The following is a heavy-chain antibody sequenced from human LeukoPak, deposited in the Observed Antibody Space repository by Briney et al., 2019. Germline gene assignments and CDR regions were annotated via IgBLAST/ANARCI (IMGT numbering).Heavy chain of an antibody. CDR3: ARGPLTMTRGFDP. Sequence: SETLSLTCTVSGGSINIYYWSWIRQPAGKGLEWIGRIYTSGSTNYNPSLKTRVTMSVDTSKNQFSLKLSSVTAADTAVYYCARGPLTMTRGFDPWGQGILVTVSS. V-gene: IGHV4-4*07. D-gene: IGHD4-17*01. J-gene: IGHJ5*02. CDR2: IYTSGST. CDR1: GGSINIYY.